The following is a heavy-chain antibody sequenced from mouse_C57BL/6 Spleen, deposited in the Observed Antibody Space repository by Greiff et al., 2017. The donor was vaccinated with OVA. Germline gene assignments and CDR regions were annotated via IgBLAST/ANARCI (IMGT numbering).Heavy chain of an antibody. Sequence: VQLQQPGAELVKPGASVKLSCKASGYTFTSYWMQWVKQRPGQGLEWIGEIDPSDSYTNYNQKFKGKATLTVDTSSSTAYMQLSSLTSEDSAVYYCARRVPPGYFDVWGTGTTVTVSS. CDR3: ARRVPPGYFDV. CDR1: GYTFTSYW. D-gene: IGHD2-14*01. J-gene: IGHJ1*03. CDR2: IDPSDSYT. V-gene: IGHV1-50*01.